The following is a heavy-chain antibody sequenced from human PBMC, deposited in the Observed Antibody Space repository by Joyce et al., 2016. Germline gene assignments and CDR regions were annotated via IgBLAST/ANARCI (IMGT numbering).Heavy chain of an antibody. V-gene: IGHV5-51*01. Sequence: EVQLVPSGAEVKKPGESLKISCKGSGCSFTNYWIGWVRQMPGKGLGWRGINDPGDSDTRYSPSFQGQVTISADKSISTAYLQWSSLKSSDTAMYYCARHSYSNYAPPFDYWGQGTLVTVSS. D-gene: IGHD4-11*01. J-gene: IGHJ4*02. CDR3: ARHSYSNYAPPFDY. CDR1: GCSFTNYW. CDR2: NDPGDSDT.